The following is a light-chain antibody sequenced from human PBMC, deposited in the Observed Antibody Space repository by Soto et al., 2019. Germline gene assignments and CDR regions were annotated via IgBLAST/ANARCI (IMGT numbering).Light chain of an antibody. CDR2: AAS. J-gene: IGKJ4*01. CDR3: QQLNSYPLT. CDR1: QGIANY. V-gene: IGKV1-9*01. Sequence: DVQWRHPPSILSASLGDGVTISCWASQGIANYFAWYQQKPGKAPKLLIYAASTLQSGVPSRFSGSGSGTDLTLTISSLQPEDFATYYCQQLNSYPLTFGGGTKV.